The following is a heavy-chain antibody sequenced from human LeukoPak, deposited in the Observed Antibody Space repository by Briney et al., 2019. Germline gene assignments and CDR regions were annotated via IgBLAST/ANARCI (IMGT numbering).Heavy chain of an antibody. D-gene: IGHD2-21*02. Sequence: SETLSLTCTVSGGSISSSSYYWGWIRQPPGKGLEWIGSIYYSGSTYYNPSLKSRVTISLDTSKNQFSLRLSSVTAADTAVYYCARAQLAYCGGDCPDYYYYYMDVWGKGTTVTVSS. CDR1: GGSISSSSYY. CDR2: IYYSGST. CDR3: ARAQLAYCGGDCPDYYYYYMDV. J-gene: IGHJ6*03. V-gene: IGHV4-39*07.